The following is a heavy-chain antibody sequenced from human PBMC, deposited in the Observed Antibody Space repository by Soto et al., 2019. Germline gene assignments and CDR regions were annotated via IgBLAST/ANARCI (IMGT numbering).Heavy chain of an antibody. J-gene: IGHJ6*02. CDR3: ATPGSSVYYYGMDV. Sequence: PGGSLRLSCAASVFTVSSNYMSFVRQAPGKGLEWVSVIYSGGSTYYADSVKGRFTISRDNSKNTLYLQMNSLRAEDTAVYYCATPGSSVYYYGMDVWGQGTTVTVSS. D-gene: IGHD6-6*01. CDR1: VFTVSSNY. CDR2: IYSGGST. V-gene: IGHV3-53*01.